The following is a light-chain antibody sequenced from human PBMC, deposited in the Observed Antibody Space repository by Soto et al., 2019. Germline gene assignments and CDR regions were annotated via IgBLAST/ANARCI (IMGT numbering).Light chain of an antibody. CDR1: SSDVGGYNY. J-gene: IGLJ3*02. V-gene: IGLV2-14*01. Sequence: QSALTQPASVSGSPGQSITISCTGTSSDVGGYNYVSWYQQHPGKAPKLMIYEVSNRPSGFSNRFSGSKSGNTASLTISGLQAEDEDDYYCSSYTSSSTRVFGGGTKLTVL. CDR3: SSYTSSSTRV. CDR2: EVS.